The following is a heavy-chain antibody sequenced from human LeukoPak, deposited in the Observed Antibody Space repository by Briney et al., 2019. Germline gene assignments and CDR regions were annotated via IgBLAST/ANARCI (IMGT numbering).Heavy chain of an antibody. CDR1: GFTFSSYG. D-gene: IGHD3-9*01. CDR3: AKDFGAYDILTGHSG. CDR2: ISGSGGST. J-gene: IGHJ4*02. V-gene: IGHV3-23*01. Sequence: GGSLRLSCAASGFTFSSYGMSWVRQAPGKGLEWVSAISGSGGSTYYADSVKGRFTISRDNSKNTLYLQMNSLRAEDTAVYYCAKDFGAYDILTGHSGWGQGTLVTVSA.